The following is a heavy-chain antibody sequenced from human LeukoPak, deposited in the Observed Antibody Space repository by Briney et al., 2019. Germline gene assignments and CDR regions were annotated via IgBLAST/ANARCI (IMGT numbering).Heavy chain of an antibody. D-gene: IGHD2-2*01. J-gene: IGHJ6*02. Sequence: GASVKVSCKASGYTFTSYGISWVRQAPGQGLEWMGWISAYNGNTNYAQKLQGRVTMTTDTSTSTAYMELRSLRSDDTAVYYCARGDYCSGTSCYYYYYYGMDAWGQGTTVTVSS. V-gene: IGHV1-18*01. CDR1: GYTFTSYG. CDR3: ARGDYCSGTSCYYYYYYGMDA. CDR2: ISAYNGNT.